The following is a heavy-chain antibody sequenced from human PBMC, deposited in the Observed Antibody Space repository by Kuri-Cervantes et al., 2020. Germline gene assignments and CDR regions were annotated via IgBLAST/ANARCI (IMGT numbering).Heavy chain of an antibody. Sequence: ASVKVSCKASGYTFTGYYMHWVRQAPGQGLEWMGWINPNSGGTDYAQKFQGRVTMTRDTSISTAYMELSRLRSDDTAVYYCARDSLPEGYSYGYFDYWGQGTLVTVSS. J-gene: IGHJ4*02. CDR1: GYTFTGYY. CDR3: ARDSLPEGYSYGYFDY. V-gene: IGHV1-2*02. CDR2: INPNSGGT. D-gene: IGHD5-18*01.